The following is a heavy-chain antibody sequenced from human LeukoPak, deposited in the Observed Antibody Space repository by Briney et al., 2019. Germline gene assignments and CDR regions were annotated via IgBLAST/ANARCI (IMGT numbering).Heavy chain of an antibody. CDR1: GFPFSNSA. CDR3: ARVSWQLDRYFDY. J-gene: IGHJ4*02. Sequence: GGSLRLSCAASGFPFSNSAMGWVRQAPGKGLVWVSRINSDGSSTSYADSVKGRFTISRDNAKNTLYLQMNSLRAEDTAVYYCARVSWQLDRYFDYWGQGTLVTVSS. D-gene: IGHD6-6*01. V-gene: IGHV3-74*01. CDR2: INSDGSST.